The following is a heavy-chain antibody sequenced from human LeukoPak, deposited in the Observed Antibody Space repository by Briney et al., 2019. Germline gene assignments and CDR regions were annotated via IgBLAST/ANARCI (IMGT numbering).Heavy chain of an antibody. J-gene: IGHJ4*02. CDR1: GFTFSTYS. D-gene: IGHD6-19*01. V-gene: IGHV3-21*01. CDR2: ITSPVGRI. CDR3: ATDGRSSGWYGFDY. Sequence: PGGSLRLSCAASGFTFSTYSMNSVRQAPGRGLEWVSSITSPVGRIYYADSLKGRITISRDNARSTLYLQMNSLRAEDTAVYYCATDGRSSGWYGFDYWGQGILVSVSS.